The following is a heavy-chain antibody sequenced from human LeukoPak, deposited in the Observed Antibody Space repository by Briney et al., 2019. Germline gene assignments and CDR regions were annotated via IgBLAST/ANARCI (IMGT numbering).Heavy chain of an antibody. V-gene: IGHV3-7*01. D-gene: IGHD3-9*01. CDR2: IKLDGREK. J-gene: IGHJ3*02. CDR1: GFSFSTYW. CDR3: ARDRSDILTGYNDAFDI. Sequence: GGSLKLSCAASGFSFSTYWVSWVRQAPGVGLEWVATIKLDGREKYYVDSVKGRFTISRDNAKNSLHLQMNSLRAEDTAVYYCARDRSDILTGYNDAFDIWGQGTMVTVSS.